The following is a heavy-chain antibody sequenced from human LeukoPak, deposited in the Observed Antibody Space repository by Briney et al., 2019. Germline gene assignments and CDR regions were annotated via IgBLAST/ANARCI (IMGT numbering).Heavy chain of an antibody. CDR3: ANSIDFDYGDYYFDY. D-gene: IGHD4-17*01. CDR1: GGSISSGSYY. J-gene: IGHJ4*02. V-gene: IGHV4-61*02. CDR2: IYTSGST. Sequence: SETLSLTCTISGGSISSGSYYWSWIRQPAGKGLEWIGRIYTSGSTNYNPSLKSRVTISLDTSKNQFSLKLSSVTAADTAVYYCANSIDFDYGDYYFDYWGQGALVTISS.